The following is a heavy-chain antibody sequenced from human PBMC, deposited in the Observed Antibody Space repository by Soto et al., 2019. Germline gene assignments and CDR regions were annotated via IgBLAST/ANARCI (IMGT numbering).Heavy chain of an antibody. CDR3: ARCDSNWFDP. Sequence: SETLSLTSSVSGGSITSDWWSWIRQPPGRGLEWSGYIYYGASTNYNPILKSRVTISGDTSKNQVSLKLNSVTTADTAVYYCARCDSNWFDPWGQGVLVTVSS. J-gene: IGHJ5*02. V-gene: IGHV4-59*01. CDR2: IYYGAST. D-gene: IGHD3-3*01. CDR1: GGSITSDW.